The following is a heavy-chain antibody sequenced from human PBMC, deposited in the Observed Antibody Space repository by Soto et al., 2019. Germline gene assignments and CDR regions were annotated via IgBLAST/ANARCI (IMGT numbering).Heavy chain of an antibody. CDR2: IIPIFGTA. V-gene: IGHV1-69*13. D-gene: IGHD3-3*01. J-gene: IGHJ3*02. CDR1: GGTFSSYA. CDR3: ARPSSGYFRDDFDI. Sequence: GASVKVSCKASGGTFSSYAISWVRQAPGQGLEWMGGIIPIFGTANYAQKFQGRVTITADESTSTAYMELSSLRSEDTAVYYCARPSSGYFRDDFDIWGQGTMVSVSS.